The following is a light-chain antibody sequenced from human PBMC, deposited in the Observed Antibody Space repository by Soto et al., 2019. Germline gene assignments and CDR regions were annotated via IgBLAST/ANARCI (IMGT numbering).Light chain of an antibody. V-gene: IGKV1-5*01. Sequence: GDRVTITCRASQTISTWMAWFQQKPGKAPKLLIYDASSLESGVPSRFSGSGSGTEFTLTISSLQPDDFATYYCQQYNSYPWTFGQGTKVDIK. CDR3: QQYNSYPWT. CDR2: DAS. J-gene: IGKJ1*01. CDR1: QTISTW.